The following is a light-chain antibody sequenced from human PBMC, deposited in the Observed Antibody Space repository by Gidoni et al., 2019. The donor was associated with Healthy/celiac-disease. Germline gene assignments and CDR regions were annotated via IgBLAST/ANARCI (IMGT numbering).Light chain of an antibody. CDR2: KDS. CDR3: YSAADNNMRV. CDR1: VLAKKY. V-gene: IGLV3-27*01. J-gene: IGLJ1*01. Sequence: SYELTQPSSVSVSPGQTARITCSGDVLAKKYARWFHQKPGQAPVLVIYKDSERPSGIPERFAGSSAGTTVTLTISGAQVEDEADYYCYSAADNNMRVFGTGTKVTVL.